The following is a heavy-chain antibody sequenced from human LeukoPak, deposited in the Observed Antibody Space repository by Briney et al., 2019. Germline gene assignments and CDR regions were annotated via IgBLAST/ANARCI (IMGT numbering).Heavy chain of an antibody. V-gene: IGHV4-39*01. CDR2: IYYSGYT. CDR3: ASERKTYYSGSGSYPGTNWFDP. CDR1: GGSISSSDYY. D-gene: IGHD3-10*01. Sequence: SETLSLTCTVSGGSISSSDYYWAWIRQPPGKGLEWIGSIYYSGYTYYSPSLKSRISISVDTSKNQFSLKLSSVTAADTAVYFCASERKTYYSGSGSYPGTNWFDPWGQGSLVTVSS. J-gene: IGHJ5*02.